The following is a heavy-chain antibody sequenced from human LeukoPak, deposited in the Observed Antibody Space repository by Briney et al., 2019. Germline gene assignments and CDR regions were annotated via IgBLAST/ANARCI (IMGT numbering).Heavy chain of an antibody. CDR1: GGSISSGGYY. CDR3: ARVRNYDFWSGYYSAFDI. V-gene: IGHV4-30-2*01. J-gene: IGHJ3*02. CDR2: IYHSGST. Sequence: SQTLSLTCTVSGGSISSGGYYWSWIRQPPGKGLEWIVYIYHSGSTYYNPSLKSRVTISVDRSKNQFSLKLSSVTAADTAVYYCARVRNYDFWSGYYSAFDIWGQGTMVTVSS. D-gene: IGHD3-3*01.